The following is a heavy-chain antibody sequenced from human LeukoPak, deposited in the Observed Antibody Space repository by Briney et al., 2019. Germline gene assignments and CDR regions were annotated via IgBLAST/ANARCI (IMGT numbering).Heavy chain of an antibody. Sequence: SETLSLTCTVSGGSISSYYWSWIRQPPGKGLEWIGYIYYSGSTNYNPSLKSRVTISVDTSKNQFSLKLSSVTAADTAVYYCASALRYFDWLPSYYFDYWGQGTLATVSS. D-gene: IGHD3-9*01. J-gene: IGHJ4*02. CDR3: ASALRYFDWLPSYYFDY. CDR1: GGSISSYY. CDR2: IYYSGST. V-gene: IGHV4-59*01.